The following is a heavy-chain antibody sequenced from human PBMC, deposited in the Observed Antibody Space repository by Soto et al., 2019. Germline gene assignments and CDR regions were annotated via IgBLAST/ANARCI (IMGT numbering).Heavy chain of an antibody. V-gene: IGHV3-21*01. J-gene: IGHJ4*02. Sequence: EVLLVESGGGLVKPGGSLRLSCAASGFTFSSYSMMWVRQAPGKGLEWVSLLSSSSSYIYFADSLKGRFTISRDNAKNSLYLHMNSLRAEDTAVYYCARVGYSSGWVPDYWGQGTLVTVSS. D-gene: IGHD6-19*01. CDR2: LSSSSSYI. CDR1: GFTFSSYS. CDR3: ARVGYSSGWVPDY.